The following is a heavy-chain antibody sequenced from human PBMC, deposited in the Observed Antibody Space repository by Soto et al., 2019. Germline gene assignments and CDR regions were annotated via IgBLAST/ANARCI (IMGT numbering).Heavy chain of an antibody. V-gene: IGHV4-59*01. CDR2: IYSSGST. CDR3: AATPRY. J-gene: IGHJ4*02. D-gene: IGHD2-15*01. Sequence: QVQLQESGPGLVKPSETLSLTCTVSGGSITSYYWNWIRQPPGKGLEWIGYIYSSGSTNYNPSLRGRVSMSLDTSKTQASLNVTSVTAADTAVYYCAATPRYWGQGRLVTVSS. CDR1: GGSITSYY.